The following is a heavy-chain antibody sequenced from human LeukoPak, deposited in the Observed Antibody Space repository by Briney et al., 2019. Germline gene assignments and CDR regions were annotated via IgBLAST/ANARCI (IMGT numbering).Heavy chain of an antibody. CDR1: GGSISSSNW. V-gene: IGHV4-4*02. D-gene: IGHD3-9*01. CDR2: IYHSGST. Sequence: KTSETLSLTCAVSGGSISSSNWWSWVRQPPGKGLEWIGEIYHSGSTNYNPSLKSRVTISVDKSKNQFSLKLSSVTAADTAVYYCARGPRRYDILTAQREYYFDYWGQGTLVTVSS. CDR3: ARGPRRYDILTAQREYYFDY. J-gene: IGHJ4*02.